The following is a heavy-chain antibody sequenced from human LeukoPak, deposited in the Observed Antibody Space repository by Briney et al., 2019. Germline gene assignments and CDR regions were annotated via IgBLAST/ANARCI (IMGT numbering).Heavy chain of an antibody. CDR2: IIPILGIA. J-gene: IGHJ6*02. D-gene: IGHD2-2*02. V-gene: IGHV1-69*04. CDR1: GGTFSSYA. Sequence: EASVKVSCKASGGTFSSYAISWVRQAPGQGLEWMGRIIPILGIANYAQKFQGRVTITADKSTSTAYMELSSLRSEDTAVYYCARMAPLYCSSTSCYTSEYYYYGMAVWGQGTTVTVSS. CDR3: ARMAPLYCSSTSCYTSEYYYYGMAV.